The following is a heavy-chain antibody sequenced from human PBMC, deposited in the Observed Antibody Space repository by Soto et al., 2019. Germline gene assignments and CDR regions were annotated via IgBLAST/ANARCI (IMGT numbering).Heavy chain of an antibody. CDR1: GFTFSDYY. Sequence: GGSLRLSCEGSGFTFSDYYISWIRQAPGKGLEWISYSSNSGTFSRYADSVKGRFSISRDNTKNLLYLQMNSLRAEDTAVYYCARXGDNYNRLDYWGQGTPVTVSS. CDR2: SSNSGTFS. CDR3: ARXGDNYNRLDY. D-gene: IGHD1-1*01. V-gene: IGHV3-11*06. J-gene: IGHJ4*02.